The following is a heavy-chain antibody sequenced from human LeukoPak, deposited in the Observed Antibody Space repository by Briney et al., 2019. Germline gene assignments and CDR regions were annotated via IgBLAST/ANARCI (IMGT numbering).Heavy chain of an antibody. Sequence: PGRSLRLSCAASGFTFSSYAMHWVRQTPGKGLEWVGRIKSKTDGGTTDYVAPVKGRFTISRDDSKNTLYLQMNSLKSEDTAVYYCTTDYGSGSYRYFNYWGQGTLVTVSS. CDR3: TTDYGSGSYRYFNY. J-gene: IGHJ4*02. CDR2: IKSKTDGGTT. V-gene: IGHV3-15*01. CDR1: GFTFSSYA. D-gene: IGHD3-10*01.